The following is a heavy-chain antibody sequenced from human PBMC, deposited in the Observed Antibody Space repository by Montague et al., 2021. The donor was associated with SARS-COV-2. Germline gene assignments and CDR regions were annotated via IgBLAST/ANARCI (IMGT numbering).Heavy chain of an antibody. Sequence: SETLSLTCTVSGGFISSYYWSWIRQPPGKGLEWIGYIYYSGNTNYNSSLKSRVTLSVDTTKNQFSLKLSFVTAADTAVSYCARVPFVGRSFMNYYYGMDVWGQGTPVTVSS. CDR1: GGFISSYY. J-gene: IGHJ6*02. CDR3: ARVPFVGRSFMNYYYGMDV. D-gene: IGHD3-16*01. CDR2: IYYSGNT. V-gene: IGHV4-59*01.